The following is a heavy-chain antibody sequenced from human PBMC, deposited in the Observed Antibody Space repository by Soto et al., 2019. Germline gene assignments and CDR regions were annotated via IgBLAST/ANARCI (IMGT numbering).Heavy chain of an antibody. Sequence: GESLKISCKGSGFRFTSYWIGWVRQMPGKGLEWMGIISPIDSDTRYSPSFEGQVAISADSSINTAYLQWSSLKASDTGIYYCARQSYYDVLTGYLNWFDSWGRGTQVTVSS. CDR3: ARQSYYDVLTGYLNWFDS. CDR2: ISPIDSDT. J-gene: IGHJ5*01. CDR1: GFRFTSYW. D-gene: IGHD3-9*01. V-gene: IGHV5-51*01.